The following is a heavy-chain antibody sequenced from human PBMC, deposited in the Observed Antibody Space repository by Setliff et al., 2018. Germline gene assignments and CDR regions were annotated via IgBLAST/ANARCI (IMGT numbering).Heavy chain of an antibody. CDR3: ARGIGTLDISRYFDY. J-gene: IGHJ4*02. CDR2: IYSGM. Sequence: GGSLRLSCAASGFTVSNTYMTWVRLAPGKGLEWVSVIYSGMYYADSVKGRFTISRDSAKNSVYLQMNSLRAEDTAVYYCARGIGTLDISRYFDYWGQGTLVTVSS. CDR1: GFTVSNTY. V-gene: IGHV3-66*01. D-gene: IGHD5-12*01.